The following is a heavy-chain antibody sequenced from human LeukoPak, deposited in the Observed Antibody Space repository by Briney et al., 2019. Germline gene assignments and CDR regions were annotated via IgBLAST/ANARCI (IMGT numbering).Heavy chain of an antibody. CDR3: AKGLGDFGRTGGFDI. Sequence: PGRSLRLSCAASGFTFDDYAMHWVRQAPGKGLEWVSGISWNSGSIGYADSVKGRFTISRDNAKNSLYLQMSSLRADDTAVYYCAKGLGDFGRTGGFDIWGQGTVVTVSS. J-gene: IGHJ3*02. V-gene: IGHV3-9*01. D-gene: IGHD2-21*02. CDR2: ISWNSGSI. CDR1: GFTFDDYA.